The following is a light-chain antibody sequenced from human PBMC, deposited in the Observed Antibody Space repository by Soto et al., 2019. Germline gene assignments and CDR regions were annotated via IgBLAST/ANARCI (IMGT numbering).Light chain of an antibody. Sequence: SVLTQPPSVSGAPGQRVTISCTGTSSNIGSGYDVHWYQHLPGTAPKLLIYGNTIRPSGVPDRFSGCKSGTSASLAITGLQAEDEADYYCQSYDRSLRGYVFGTGTKVTVL. CDR2: GNT. J-gene: IGLJ1*01. V-gene: IGLV1-40*01. CDR1: SSNIGSGYD. CDR3: QSYDRSLRGYV.